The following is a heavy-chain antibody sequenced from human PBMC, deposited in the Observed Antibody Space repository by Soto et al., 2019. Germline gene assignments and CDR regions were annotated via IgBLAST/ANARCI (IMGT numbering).Heavy chain of an antibody. CDR3: AGDKDREKLGGNYYYIMDV. CDR1: GGTFSTAA. V-gene: IGHV1-69*12. Sequence: QVQVVQSGAEMKKPGSSVKVSCKTSGGTFSTAAISWVRQAPGQGLEWMGGIMPIFRTADYAQKFQGRVTITADESATTAYWERSSLRSEDTAVYYCAGDKDREKLGGNYYYIMDVWGQGTTVTVTS. D-gene: IGHD3-16*01. CDR2: IMPIFRTA. J-gene: IGHJ6*02.